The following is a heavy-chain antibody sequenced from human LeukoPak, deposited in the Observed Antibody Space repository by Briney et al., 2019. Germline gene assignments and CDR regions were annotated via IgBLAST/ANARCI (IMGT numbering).Heavy chain of an antibody. CDR3: ARVVVVAATVDY. J-gene: IGHJ4*02. D-gene: IGHD2-15*01. V-gene: IGHV4-30-2*01. Sequence: TLSLTCTVSGGSISSGGYYWSWIRQPPGKGLEWIGYIYHSGSTYYNPSLKSRVTISVDRSKNQFSLKLSSVTAADTAVYYCARVVVVAATVDYWGQGTLVTVSS. CDR2: IYHSGST. CDR1: GGSISSGGYY.